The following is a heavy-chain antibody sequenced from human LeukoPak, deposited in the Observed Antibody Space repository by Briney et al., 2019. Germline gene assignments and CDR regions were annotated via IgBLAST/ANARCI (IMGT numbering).Heavy chain of an antibody. V-gene: IGHV3-7*01. D-gene: IGHD2-2*01. CDR3: ARDGEHSSWSNYYYYMDV. Sequence: PGGSLRLSCAASGFTFSSYWMSWVRQAPGKGLEWVANIKRDGSEKYYVDSVKGRFTISRDNAKNSLYLQMNSLRAEDTAVYYCARDGEHSSWSNYYYYMDVWGKGTTVTVSS. CDR1: GFTFSSYW. CDR2: IKRDGSEK. J-gene: IGHJ6*03.